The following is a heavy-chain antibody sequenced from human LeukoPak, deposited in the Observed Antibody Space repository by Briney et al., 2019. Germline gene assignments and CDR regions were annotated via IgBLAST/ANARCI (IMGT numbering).Heavy chain of an antibody. J-gene: IGHJ4*02. CDR3: VRRNLIAVDDY. CDR1: GYSFTSHW. Sequence: GESLKISCKGSGYSFTSHWIGWVRQMPGKGLEWMGIIYPGDSDTRYSPSFQGQVTISADKSITTACLQWSSLKASDTAMYYCVRRNLIAVDDYWGQGTLVTVSS. CDR2: IYPGDSDT. V-gene: IGHV5-51*01. D-gene: IGHD6-19*01.